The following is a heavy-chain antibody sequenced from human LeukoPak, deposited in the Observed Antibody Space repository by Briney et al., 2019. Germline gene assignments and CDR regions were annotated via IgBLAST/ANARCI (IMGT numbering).Heavy chain of an antibody. CDR1: GYTFTGYY. V-gene: IGHV1-2*06. CDR2: INPNSGGT. CDR3: ARDIFGGSGSAGSDY. Sequence: ASVTVSCTASGYTFTGYYMHWVRQAPGQGLEWMGRINPNSGGTNYAQKFQGRVTMTRDTSISTAYMELSRLRSDDTAVYYCARDIFGGSGSAGSDYWGQGTLVTVSS. D-gene: IGHD1-26*01. J-gene: IGHJ4*02.